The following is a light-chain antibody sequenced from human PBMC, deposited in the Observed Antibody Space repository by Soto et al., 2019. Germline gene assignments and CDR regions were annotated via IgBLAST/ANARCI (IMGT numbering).Light chain of an antibody. CDR1: SSDVGGYNY. J-gene: IGLJ1*01. CDR3: SSYTSSSTLYV. V-gene: IGLV2-14*01. Sequence: QSVLTPPASVSGSPGQSITISCTGNSSDVGGYNYVSWYQQHPGKAPKLMIYDVSNRPSGVSNRFSGSKSGNTASLTISGLQAEDEADYYCSSYTSSSTLYVFGTGTKVTVL. CDR2: DVS.